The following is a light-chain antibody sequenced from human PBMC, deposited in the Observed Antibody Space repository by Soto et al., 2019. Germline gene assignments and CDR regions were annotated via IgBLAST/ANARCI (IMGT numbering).Light chain of an antibody. CDR2: GNN. CDR3: QSYGSSLSGVV. Sequence: QSVLTQPPSVSGAPGQRVTISCTGSSSDIGAGYDVHWYQQLPGTAPKLLIYGNNNRPSGVPDRFSGSKSGTSASLAITGLQAEDAADYYCQSYGSSLSGVVFGGGTKLTVL. CDR1: SSDIGAGYD. J-gene: IGLJ2*01. V-gene: IGLV1-40*01.